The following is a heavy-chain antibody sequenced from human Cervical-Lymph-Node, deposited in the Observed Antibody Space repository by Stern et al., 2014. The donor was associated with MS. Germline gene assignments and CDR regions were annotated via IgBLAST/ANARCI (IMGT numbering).Heavy chain of an antibody. Sequence: QLVQSGAEVMKPESSVKVSCQATGGNFSVLAISWVRQSPGQRPELTGGIIPILDTPTYAQKFQGRVTITADRSTSRVHMEMTSLRGEDTAVFYSALLSYNSGPESWGQGTLVTVSS. CDR1: GGNFSVLA. CDR3: ALLSYNSGPES. D-gene: IGHD1-1*01. J-gene: IGHJ5*02. V-gene: IGHV1-69*06. CDR2: IIPILDTP.